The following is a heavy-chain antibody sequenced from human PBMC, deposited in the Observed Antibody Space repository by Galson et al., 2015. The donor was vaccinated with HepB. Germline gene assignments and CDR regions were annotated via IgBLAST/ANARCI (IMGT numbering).Heavy chain of an antibody. D-gene: IGHD1-26*01. CDR3: SRAFRVGIRIDY. Sequence: VKVSCKDSGYTSTGYYMHRVRQAPGQGLEWMGWSNPNSGGTNYAQKFQSRITMTRDTSISTAYMELSRVRSDDTAVYYCSRAFRVGIRIDYWGQGTLVTVSS. J-gene: IGHJ4*02. V-gene: IGHV1-2*02. CDR1: GYTSTGYY. CDR2: SNPNSGGT.